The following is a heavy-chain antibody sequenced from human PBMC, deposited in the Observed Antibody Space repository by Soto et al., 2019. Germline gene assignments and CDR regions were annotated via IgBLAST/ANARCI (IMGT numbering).Heavy chain of an antibody. D-gene: IGHD7-27*01. V-gene: IGHV4-31*03. Sequence: TSETLSLTCSVSGGSINSGSYYWSWIRQHPGKGLEWIGHIFYTGSAYYNPSLQSRVTISVDTSKSQFSLRLSSVTAADTAMYYCARVPSTGEFDYWGQGTLVTVPS. CDR2: IFYTGSA. CDR3: ARVPSTGEFDY. CDR1: GGSINSGSYY. J-gene: IGHJ4*02.